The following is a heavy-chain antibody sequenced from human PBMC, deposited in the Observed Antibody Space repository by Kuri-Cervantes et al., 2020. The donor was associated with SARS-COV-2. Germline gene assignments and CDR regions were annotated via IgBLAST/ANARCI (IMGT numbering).Heavy chain of an antibody. CDR3: ARDHGDYYFDY. Sequence: GGSLRLSCAVSGFTFSSYSMNWVRQAPGKGLEWVSSISSSSSYIYYADSVKGRFTISRDNAKNSLYLQMNSLRAEDTAVYYCARDHGDYYFDYWGQGTLVTVSS. CDR2: ISSSSSYI. V-gene: IGHV3-21*01. CDR1: GFTFSSYS. D-gene: IGHD4-17*01. J-gene: IGHJ4*02.